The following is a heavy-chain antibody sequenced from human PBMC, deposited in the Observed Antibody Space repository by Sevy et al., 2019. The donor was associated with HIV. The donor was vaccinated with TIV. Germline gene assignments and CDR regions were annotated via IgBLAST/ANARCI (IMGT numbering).Heavy chain of an antibody. V-gene: IGHV1-24*01. CDR1: GYTLTQLS. Sequence: VSVKVSCKVSGYTLTQLSMHWVRQAPGKGLEWMGSFDPEDGEKIYARKFQGRVTLTEDTFRDTAYMELGSLRSEDTAVYYCASTKDYYDNTGDPFDFWGQGTLVTVSS. D-gene: IGHD3-22*01. CDR3: ASTKDYYDNTGDPFDF. J-gene: IGHJ4*02. CDR2: FDPEDGEK.